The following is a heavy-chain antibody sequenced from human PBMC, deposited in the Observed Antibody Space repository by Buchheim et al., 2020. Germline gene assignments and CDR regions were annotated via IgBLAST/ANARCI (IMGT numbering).Heavy chain of an antibody. CDR1: GFTFSSYA. CDR3: AKELPPHEYYDFWSGTYGMDV. Sequence: EVQLLESGGGLVQPGGSLRLSCAASGFTFSSYAMSWVRQAPGKGLEWVSAISGSGGSTYYADSVTGRFTISRDNSKNTLYLQMNSLRAEDTAVYYCAKELPPHEYYDFWSGTYGMDVWGQGTT. V-gene: IGHV3-23*01. D-gene: IGHD3-3*01. CDR2: ISGSGGST. J-gene: IGHJ6*02.